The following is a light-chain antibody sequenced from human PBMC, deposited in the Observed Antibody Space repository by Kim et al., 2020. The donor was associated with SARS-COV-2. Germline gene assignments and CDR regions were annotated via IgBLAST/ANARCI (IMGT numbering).Light chain of an antibody. J-gene: IGLJ3*02. CDR2: EGS. V-gene: IGLV2-23*01. CDR3: CSYAGSSTWV. CDR1: SSDVGSYNL. Sequence: QSALTQPASVSGSPGQSITISCTGTSSDVGSYNLVSWYQQHPGKAPKLLIYEGSKRPSGVSNRFSGSKSGKTASLTISGLQAEDEADYCCCSYAGSSTWVFGGGTQLTVL.